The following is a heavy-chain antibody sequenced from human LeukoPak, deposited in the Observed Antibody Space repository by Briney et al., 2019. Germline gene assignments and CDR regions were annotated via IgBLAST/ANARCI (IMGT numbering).Heavy chain of an antibody. D-gene: IGHD6-13*01. CDR1: GGSISSYY. V-gene: IGHV4-59*12. Sequence: PSETLSLTCTVSGGSISSYYWSWIRQPPGKGLEWIGYIYYSGNTNYNPSLKSRVTISVDTSKNQFSLNLTSVTAADTAVYYCARDHRGGIAAAGWSTQYYYYYYMDVWGKGTTVTVSS. CDR3: ARDHRGGIAAAGWSTQYYYYYYMDV. CDR2: IYYSGNT. J-gene: IGHJ6*03.